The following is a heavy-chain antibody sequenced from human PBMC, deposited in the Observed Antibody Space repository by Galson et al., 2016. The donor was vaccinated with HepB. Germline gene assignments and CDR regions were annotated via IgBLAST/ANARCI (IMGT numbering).Heavy chain of an antibody. J-gene: IGHJ4*02. CDR1: GFAFSNYA. CDR3: AREDSTIAAASFDY. V-gene: IGHV3-23*01. Sequence: SLRLSCAASGFAFSNYALGWVRQAPGKGLQWDSVITNRSPITYYGDSVKGRFTISRDYSKNMLTLQMNSLRAEDTAVYYCAREDSTIAAASFDYWGQGTLVTVSS. CDR2: ITNRSPIT. D-gene: IGHD6-13*01.